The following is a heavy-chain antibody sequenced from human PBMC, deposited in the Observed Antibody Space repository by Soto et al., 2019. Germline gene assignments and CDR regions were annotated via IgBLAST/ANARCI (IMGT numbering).Heavy chain of an antibody. CDR1: GFTFSSYA. V-gene: IGHV3-23*01. CDR2: ISGSGGST. J-gene: IGHJ3*02. Sequence: WGSLRLSCAASGFTFSSYAMSWVRQSPGKGLEWVSAISGSGGSTYYADSVKGRFTISRDNSKNTLYLQMNSLRAEDTAVYYCATNGGYYYDSSGLFVDDAFDIWGQGTMVTVSS. D-gene: IGHD3-22*01. CDR3: ATNGGYYYDSSGLFVDDAFDI.